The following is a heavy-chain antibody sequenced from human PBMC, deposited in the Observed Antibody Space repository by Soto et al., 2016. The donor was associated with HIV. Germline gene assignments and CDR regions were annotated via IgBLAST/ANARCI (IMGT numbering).Heavy chain of an antibody. J-gene: IGHJ3*02. CDR1: GYTFTSYG. CDR2: ISAYNGNT. D-gene: IGHD3-10*01. V-gene: IGHV1-18*01. Sequence: QVQLVQSGAEVKKPGASVKVSCKASGYTFTSYGISWVRQAPGQGLEWMGWISAYNGNTNYAQKLQGRVTMTTDTSTSTAYMELRSLRSDDTAVYYCARVQGRITMVRGVITDAFDIWAKGQWSPSLQ. CDR3: ARVQGRITMVRGVITDAFDI.